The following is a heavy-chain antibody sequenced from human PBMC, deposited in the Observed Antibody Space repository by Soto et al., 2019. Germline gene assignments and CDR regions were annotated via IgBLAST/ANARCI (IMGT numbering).Heavy chain of an antibody. D-gene: IGHD2-15*01. CDR1: GYTFTSYG. CDR2: ISAYNGNT. Sequence: GASVKVSCKASGYTFTSYGISWVRQAPGQGLEWLGWISAYNGNTNYAQKLQGRVTMTTDTSTSTAYMELRSLRFDDTAVYYCARVLSGYCSGGSCFGYWGQGTLVTVSS. V-gene: IGHV1-18*01. J-gene: IGHJ4*02. CDR3: ARVLSGYCSGGSCFGY.